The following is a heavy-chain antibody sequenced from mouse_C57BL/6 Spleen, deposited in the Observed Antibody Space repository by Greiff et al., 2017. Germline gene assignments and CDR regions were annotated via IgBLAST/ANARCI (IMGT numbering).Heavy chain of an antibody. D-gene: IGHD2-3*01. V-gene: IGHV5-9-1*02. CDR2: ISSGGDYI. J-gene: IGHJ3*01. Sequence: EVKLMESGEGLVKPGGSLKLSCAASGFTFSSYAMSWVRQTPEKRLEWVAYISSGGDYIYYADTVKGRFTISRDNARNTLYLQMSSLKSEDTAMYYCTRDRGLLTFAYWGQGTLVTVSA. CDR3: TRDRGLLTFAY. CDR1: GFTFSSYA.